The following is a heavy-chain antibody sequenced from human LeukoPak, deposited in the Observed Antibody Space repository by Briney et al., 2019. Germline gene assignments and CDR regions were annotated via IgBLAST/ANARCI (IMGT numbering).Heavy chain of an antibody. J-gene: IGHJ3*02. CDR1: RFTFSSNA. Sequence: GRSLRVSCAASRFTFSSNAMHCVRQAPGKGLEWVAVIWYDGSNKYYADSVKGRFTISRDNSKNTLYLQMNSLRAEDTAVYYCARSGSGSYAFYIWGQGTMVTISS. V-gene: IGHV3-33*01. CDR2: IWYDGSNK. CDR3: ARSGSGSYAFYI. D-gene: IGHD3-10*01.